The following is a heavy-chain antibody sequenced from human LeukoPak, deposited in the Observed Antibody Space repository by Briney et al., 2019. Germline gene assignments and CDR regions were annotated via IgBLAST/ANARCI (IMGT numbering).Heavy chain of an antibody. V-gene: IGHV1-3*01. CDR3: ARDRGGTGDFDY. Sequence: ASVKVSCKASGGTFSSYAISWVRQAPGQRLEWMGWINAGNGDTKYSQKFQGRVTIARDTSASTAYMELSSLRSEDTAVYYCARDRGGTGDFDYWGQGTLVTVSS. J-gene: IGHJ4*02. D-gene: IGHD1-1*01. CDR2: INAGNGDT. CDR1: GGTFSSYA.